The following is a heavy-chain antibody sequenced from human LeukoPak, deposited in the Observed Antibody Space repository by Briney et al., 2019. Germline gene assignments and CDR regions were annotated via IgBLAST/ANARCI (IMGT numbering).Heavy chain of an antibody. CDR3: AKRPGIAAAGTALDY. D-gene: IGHD6-13*01. Sequence: SETLSLTCTVSGGSISTTNYYWGWIRQSPGKGLEWFGCVYYSGSTYYNPSLKSRVTISVDTSQNQFSLQLTSVTAADTAVYYCAKRPGIAAAGTALDYWGQGTLVTVSS. J-gene: IGHJ4*02. CDR2: VYYSGST. V-gene: IGHV4-39*07. CDR1: GGSISTTNYY.